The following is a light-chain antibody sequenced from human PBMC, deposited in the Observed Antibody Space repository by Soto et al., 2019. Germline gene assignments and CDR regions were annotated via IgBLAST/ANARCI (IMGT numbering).Light chain of an antibody. V-gene: IGLV2-14*01. CDR3: SSYSGSTTHIL. CDR2: DVP. Sequence: QYVLTQPASVSGSPGQSITISCTGSSSDIGGYNYVSWYQQHPCKAPKLIIYDVPDRPSGLSYRFSASKSGSTASLTISGLKHEYEDDYYCSSYSGSTTHILFGGGTKLTVL. CDR1: SSDIGGYNY. J-gene: IGLJ2*01.